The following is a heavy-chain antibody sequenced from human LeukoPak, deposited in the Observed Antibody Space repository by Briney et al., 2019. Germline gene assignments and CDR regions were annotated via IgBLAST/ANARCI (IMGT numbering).Heavy chain of an antibody. Sequence: AGGSLRLSCAASGFTFSTYWMHWVRLPPGKGLVWVSRIHPDGSVTTYGDSVKGRFTIARDNSKNTLYLQMNSLRAEDTAVYYCAKSGYDLWRYYYYYMYVWGKGATVTISS. V-gene: IGHV3-74*01. CDR3: AKSGYDLWRYYYYYMYV. CDR2: IHPDGSVT. J-gene: IGHJ6*03. D-gene: IGHD5-12*01. CDR1: GFTFSTYW.